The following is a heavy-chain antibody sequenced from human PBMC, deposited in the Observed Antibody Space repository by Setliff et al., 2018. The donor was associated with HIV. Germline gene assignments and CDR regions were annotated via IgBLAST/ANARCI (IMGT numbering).Heavy chain of an antibody. Sequence: WETLSLTCTVFGRSLPHYYWTWIRQPPGGGLEWFGEITDTGHTNYKSSLQSRVTISLDTSRKQFSLKLTSVTASAAAVYYCARAPSCIGSNCIFYYYYYYGLDVWGHGTTVTVSS. D-gene: IGHD2-15*01. V-gene: IGHV4-34*01. CDR1: GRSLPHYY. CDR3: ARAPSCIGSNCIFYYYYYYGLDV. CDR2: ITDTGHT. J-gene: IGHJ6*02.